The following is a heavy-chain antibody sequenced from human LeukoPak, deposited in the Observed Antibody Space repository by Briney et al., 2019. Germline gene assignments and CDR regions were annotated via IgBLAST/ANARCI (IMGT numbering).Heavy chain of an antibody. CDR2: IYSGGST. D-gene: IGHD3-9*01. J-gene: IGHJ4*02. CDR3: ARGSYYAILTGPEVSPDY. Sequence: GGSLRLSCAASGFTVSSNYMSWVRQAPGKGLERVSVIYSGGSTYYADSVKGRFTISRDNSKNTLYLQMNSLRAEDTAVYYCARGSYYAILTGPEVSPDYWGQGTLVTVSS. CDR1: GFTVSSNY. V-gene: IGHV3-53*01.